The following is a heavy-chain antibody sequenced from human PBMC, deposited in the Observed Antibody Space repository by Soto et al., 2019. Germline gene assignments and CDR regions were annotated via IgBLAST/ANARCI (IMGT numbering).Heavy chain of an antibody. CDR1: GGSISSSSYY. J-gene: IGHJ6*03. V-gene: IGHV4-39*01. CDR2: IYYSGST. D-gene: IGHD3-10*01. Sequence: SETLSLTCTVSGGSISSSSYYWGWIRQPPGKGLEWIGSIYYSGSTYYNPSLKSRVTISVDTSKNQFSLKLSSVTAADTAVYYCATDSFAYYYGSGSQTKQYYYYYMDVWGKGTTVTVSS. CDR3: ATDSFAYYYGSGSQTKQYYYYYMDV.